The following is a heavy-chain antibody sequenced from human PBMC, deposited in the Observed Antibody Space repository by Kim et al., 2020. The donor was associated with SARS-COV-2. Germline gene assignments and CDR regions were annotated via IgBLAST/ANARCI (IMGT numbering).Heavy chain of an antibody. J-gene: IGHJ6*02. V-gene: IGHV3-21*01. CDR1: GFTFSSYS. Sequence: GGSLRLSCGASGFTFSSYSMNWVRQAPGKGLEWVSSISSSSSYIYYADSVKGRFTISRDNAKNSLYLQMNSLRAEDTAVYYCARDPKGQWLVTGYYYYGMDVWGQGTTVTVSS. CDR2: ISSSSSYI. D-gene: IGHD6-19*01. CDR3: ARDPKGQWLVTGYYYYGMDV.